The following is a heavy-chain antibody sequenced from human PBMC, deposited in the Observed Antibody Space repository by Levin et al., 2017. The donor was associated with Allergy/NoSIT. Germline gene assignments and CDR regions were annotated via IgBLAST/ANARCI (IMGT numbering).Heavy chain of an antibody. V-gene: IGHV1-8*01. CDR2: MNPNSGNT. D-gene: IGHD3-3*01. J-gene: IGHJ4*02. CDR3: ARPHPYYDFWSDPLYYFDY. CDR1: GYTFTSYD. Sequence: VASVKVSCKASGYTFTSYDINWVRQATGQGLEWMGWMNPNSGNTGYAQKFQGRVTMTRNTSISTAYMELSSLRSEDTAVYYCARPHPYYDFWSDPLYYFDYWGQGTLVTVSS.